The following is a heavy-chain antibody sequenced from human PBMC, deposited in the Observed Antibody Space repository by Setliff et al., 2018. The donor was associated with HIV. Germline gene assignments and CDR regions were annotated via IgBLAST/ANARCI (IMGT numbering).Heavy chain of an antibody. CDR1: GASVTNVLYY. J-gene: IGHJ3*02. V-gene: IGHV4-61*09. Sequence: SETLSLTCTVSGASVTNVLYYWSWLRQPAGKGLEWIGHIYTSGNSRYTNYNSSLESRVAISLDTSSNQFSLKLSSVTAADTAVYYCASWGGFEWLLSEEAFDIWGQGTMVTVSS. CDR3: ASWGGFEWLLSEEAFDI. D-gene: IGHD3-3*01. CDR2: IYTSGNSRYT.